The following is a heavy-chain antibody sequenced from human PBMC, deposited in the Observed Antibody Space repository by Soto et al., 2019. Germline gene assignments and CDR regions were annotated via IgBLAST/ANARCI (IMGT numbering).Heavy chain of an antibody. CDR2: ISSSSSYI. V-gene: IGHV3-21*01. D-gene: IGHD3-16*02. Sequence: GGSLRLSCAASGFTFSSYSMNWVRQAPGKGLEWVSSISSSSSYIYYADSVKGRFTISRDNAKNSLYLQMNSLRAEDTAVYYCARVKMGLELSLNYYYYGMDVWGQGTTVTVSS. J-gene: IGHJ6*02. CDR3: ARVKMGLELSLNYYYYGMDV. CDR1: GFTFSSYS.